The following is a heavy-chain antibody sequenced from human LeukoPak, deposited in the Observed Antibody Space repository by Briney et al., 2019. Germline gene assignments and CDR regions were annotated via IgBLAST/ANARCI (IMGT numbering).Heavy chain of an antibody. J-gene: IGHJ4*02. V-gene: IGHV1-2*07. CDR1: GYTFSAHY. D-gene: IGHD5-12*01. Sequence: ASVRVSCKTSGYTFSAHYMHWVRQAPGQGLEWMGWIIPNSGGISYAHNFQGRVTITRDTSISTVYMELNTLRSDDTAVYYCARAFMSGYSDFDFWGQGTLVTVSS. CDR3: ARAFMSGYSDFDF. CDR2: IIPNSGGI.